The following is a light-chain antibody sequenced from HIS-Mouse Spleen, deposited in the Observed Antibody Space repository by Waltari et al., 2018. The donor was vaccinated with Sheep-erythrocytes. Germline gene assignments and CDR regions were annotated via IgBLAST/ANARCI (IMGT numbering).Light chain of an antibody. V-gene: IGLV2-8*01. CDR2: EVS. CDR3: SSYAGSNNWV. J-gene: IGLJ3*02. Sequence: QPALTQPPSASGSPGQSVTISCTGTSSDVGGVNYVSWYQQHPGKAPKLMIYEVSKRPSGVPDRFSGSKSGNTASLTVSGLQAEDEADYYCSSYAGSNNWVFGGWTKLTVL. CDR1: SSDVGGVNY.